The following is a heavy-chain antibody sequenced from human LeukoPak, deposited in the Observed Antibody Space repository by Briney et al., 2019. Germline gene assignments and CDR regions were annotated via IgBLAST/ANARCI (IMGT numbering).Heavy chain of an antibody. CDR2: IYYSGST. V-gene: IGHV4-30-4*01. Sequence: SETLSLTCTVSGGSISSSDYYWSWIRQPPGKGLEWLGYIYYSGSTYYNPSLKSRVTISVDTSKNQFSLKLSSVTAADTAVYYCARMKRGYGSGDSDYWGQGTLVTVSS. CDR3: ARMKRGYGSGDSDY. D-gene: IGHD3-10*01. J-gene: IGHJ4*02. CDR1: GGSISSSDYY.